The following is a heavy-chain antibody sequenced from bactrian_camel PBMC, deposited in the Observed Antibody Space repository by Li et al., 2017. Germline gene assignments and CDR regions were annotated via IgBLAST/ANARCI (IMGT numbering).Heavy chain of an antibody. CDR1: SYAVRLYS. CDR3: GTNKYCRGSACCYRDFNH. V-gene: IGHV3S55*01. J-gene: IGHJ4*01. Sequence: HVQLVESGGGSVQEGGSLRLSCAVSSYAVRLYSMAWFRQAPGKEREAVAILELDRATSYADFVEGRFTISKDSAKNTLYLQMNSLKPEDTAMYYCGTNKYCRGSACCYRDFNHWGQGTQVTVS. D-gene: IGHD7*01. CDR2: LELDRAT.